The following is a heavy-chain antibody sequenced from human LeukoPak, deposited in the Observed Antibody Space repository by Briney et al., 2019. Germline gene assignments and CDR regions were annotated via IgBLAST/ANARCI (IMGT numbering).Heavy chain of an antibody. CDR1: GFTFSSYA. D-gene: IGHD3-3*01. V-gene: IGHV3-23*01. CDR3: AKDLTRSITIPDY. J-gene: IGHJ4*02. CDR2: ISGSGGST. Sequence: SGGSLRLSCAASGFTFSSYAMSWVRQAPGKGLEWVSAISGSGGSTYYADSVKGRFTISRDNSKNTLYLQMNSLRAEDTAVYYCAKDLTRSITIPDYWGQGTLVTVSS.